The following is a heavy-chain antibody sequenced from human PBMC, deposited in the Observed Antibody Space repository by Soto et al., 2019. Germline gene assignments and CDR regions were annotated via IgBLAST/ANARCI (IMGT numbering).Heavy chain of an antibody. V-gene: IGHV3-48*01. J-gene: IGHJ4*02. CDR2: ISPSSSSI. D-gene: IGHD3-22*01. CDR1: GFTFSSYS. CDR3: ARVAYYYDSSGYFY. Sequence: EVQLVESGGGLVQPGGSLRLSCAASGFTFSSYSMHWVRQAPGKGLEWVSYISPSSSSIYYADSVKGRFTISRDNAKNPLYLQMNSLRAEDTAVYYCARVAYYYDSSGYFYWGQGTLVTVSS.